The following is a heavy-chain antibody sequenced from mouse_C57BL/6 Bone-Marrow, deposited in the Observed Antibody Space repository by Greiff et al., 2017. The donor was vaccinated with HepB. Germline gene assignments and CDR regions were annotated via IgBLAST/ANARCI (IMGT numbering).Heavy chain of an antibody. J-gene: IGHJ2*01. CDR3: ARCTTVVPYYFDY. D-gene: IGHD1-1*01. Sequence: QVHVKQSGAELVRPGTSVKVSCKASGYAFTNYLIEWVKQRPGQGLEWIGVINPGSGGTNYNEKFKGKATLTADKSSSTAYMQLSSLTSEDSAVYFCARCTTVVPYYFDYWGQGTTLTVSS. CDR1: GYAFTNYL. V-gene: IGHV1-54*01. CDR2: INPGSGGT.